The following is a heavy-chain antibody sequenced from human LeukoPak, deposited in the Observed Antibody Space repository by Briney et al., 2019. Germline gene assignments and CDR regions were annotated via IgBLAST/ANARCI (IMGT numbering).Heavy chain of an antibody. CDR2: IYYSGST. CDR1: GGSISSGDYY. D-gene: IGHD3-10*01. CDR3: AREGNGSGGGYFDY. Sequence: SQTLSLTCTVSGGSISSGDYYWSWIRQPPGKGLEWIGYIYYSGSTYYNPSPKSRVTISVDTSKNQFSLKLSSVTAADTAVYSCAREGNGSGGGYFDYWGQGTLVTVSS. J-gene: IGHJ4*02. V-gene: IGHV4-30-4*01.